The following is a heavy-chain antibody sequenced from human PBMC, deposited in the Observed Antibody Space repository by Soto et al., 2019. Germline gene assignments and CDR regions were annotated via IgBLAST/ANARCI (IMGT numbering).Heavy chain of an antibody. J-gene: IGHJ6*02. Sequence: QVQLQESGPGLVKPSETLSLTCTVSGGSISSYYWSWIRQPPGKGLEWIGYIYYSGSTNYNPSLKSRPTISVDTTTNQFSLKLSSLTAAATAVYSCASSLGPAVCMDVWGQGTTVTVSS. V-gene: IGHV4-59*01. CDR3: ASSLGPAVCMDV. D-gene: IGHD6-25*01. CDR1: GGSISSYY. CDR2: IYYSGST.